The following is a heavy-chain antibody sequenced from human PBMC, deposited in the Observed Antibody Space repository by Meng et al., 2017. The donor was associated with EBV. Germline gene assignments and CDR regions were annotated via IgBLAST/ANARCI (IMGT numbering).Heavy chain of an antibody. J-gene: IGHJ4*02. CDR1: GYTFTSYY. CDR3: VRELVGGTFDY. Sequence: QWRRVQSGLEGKTPGAPVKVSCKASGYTFTSYYLHWVRQAPGQGLEWMGIIIPAGGNTNYAQKFRGRFTMTRDTSTSTVYMDLSILTSEDTAVYYCVRELVGGTFDYWGQGTLVTVSS. V-gene: IGHV1-46*01. D-gene: IGHD1/OR15-1a*01. CDR2: IIPAGGNT.